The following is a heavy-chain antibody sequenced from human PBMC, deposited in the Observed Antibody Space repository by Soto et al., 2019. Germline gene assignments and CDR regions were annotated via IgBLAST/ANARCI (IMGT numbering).Heavy chain of an antibody. J-gene: IGHJ5*02. CDR1: GDSISNSRFY. CDR3: ARQSSGWYNWFDP. CDR2: IYYSGSI. D-gene: IGHD6-19*01. Sequence: SETLSLTCSVSGDSISNSRFYWGWIRQPPGKGLEWIGSIYYSGSIYYNPSLKSRVTISVDTSKNQFSLKLSSVTAAETAVYYCARQSSGWYNWFDPWGQGTLVTVSS. V-gene: IGHV4-39*01.